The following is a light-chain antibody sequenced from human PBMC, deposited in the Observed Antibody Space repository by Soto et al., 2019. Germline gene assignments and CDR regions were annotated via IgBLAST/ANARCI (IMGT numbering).Light chain of an antibody. J-gene: IGKJ2*01. CDR3: QQYNSYSSYT. V-gene: IGKV1-5*03. Sequence: DIQMTQSPSTLSASVGDRVTITCRASQSISSWLAWYQQKPGKAPKLLIYKASSLESGGPSRFSGSGSGTEFTLTISSLQPDDFATYYCQQYNSYSSYTFGQGTKLEIK. CDR2: KAS. CDR1: QSISSW.